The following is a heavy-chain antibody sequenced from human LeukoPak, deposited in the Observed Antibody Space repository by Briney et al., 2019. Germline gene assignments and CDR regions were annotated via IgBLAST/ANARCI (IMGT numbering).Heavy chain of an antibody. D-gene: IGHD6-13*01. J-gene: IGHJ6*02. CDR1: GFTFSSYW. CDR3: ARESGYSSSWYTSTYYYYYGMDV. CDR2: IKQDGSEK. Sequence: QPGGSLRLSCAASGFTFSSYWMSWVRQAPGKGLEWVANIKQDGSEKYYVDSVKGRFTISRDNAKNSLYLQMNSLRAEDTAVYYCARESGYSSSWYTSTYYYYYGMDVWGQGTTVTVSS. V-gene: IGHV3-7*01.